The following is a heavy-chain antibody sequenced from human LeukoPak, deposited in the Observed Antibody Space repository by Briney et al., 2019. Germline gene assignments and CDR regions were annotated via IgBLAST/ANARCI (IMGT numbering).Heavy chain of an antibody. CDR2: IYRSGNT. V-gene: IGHV4-38-2*02. Sequence: PSETLSLTCTVSGYSITSGYYWGWIRPAPGKGLEWIGIIYRSGNTYYNPSLKSRLTISVDTSKNQFSLQLSSVTAADTAVYYCARDGSNYKILTGYSRTPHFDYWGQGTLVTVSS. CDR1: GYSITSGYY. CDR3: ARDGSNYKILTGYSRTPHFDY. J-gene: IGHJ4*02. D-gene: IGHD3-9*01.